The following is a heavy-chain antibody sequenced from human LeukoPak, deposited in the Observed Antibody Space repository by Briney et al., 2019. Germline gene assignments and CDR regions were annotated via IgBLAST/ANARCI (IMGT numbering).Heavy chain of an antibody. J-gene: IGHJ4*02. CDR2: INPNSGGT. CDR3: ARGVGLLYYYDSSGYYFDY. D-gene: IGHD3-22*01. V-gene: IGHV1-2*02. Sequence: ASVKVSCKASGYTFTGYYMHWVRQAPGQGLEWMGWINPNSGGTNYAQKFQGRVTMTRDTSISTAYTELSRLRSDDTAVYYCARGVGLLYYYDSSGYYFDYWGQGTLVTVS. CDR1: GYTFTGYY.